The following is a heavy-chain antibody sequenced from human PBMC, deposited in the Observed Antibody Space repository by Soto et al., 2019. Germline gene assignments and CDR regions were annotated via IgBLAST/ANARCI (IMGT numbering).Heavy chain of an antibody. V-gene: IGHV1-46*01. Sequence: VKVSCKASGYSFFSYYIHWVRQAPGQGLEWMGRFLASGGNTDYAQRFRGRVSMTRDTSTTNTVSLELTSLTSDDTAVYYCARGGATIFGVIDSWGQGTRVTVSS. CDR1: GYSFFSYY. CDR3: ARGGATIFGVIDS. CDR2: FLASGGNT. D-gene: IGHD3-3*02. J-gene: IGHJ4*02.